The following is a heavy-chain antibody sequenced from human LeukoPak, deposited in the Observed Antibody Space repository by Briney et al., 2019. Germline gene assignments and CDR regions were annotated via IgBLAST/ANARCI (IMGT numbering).Heavy chain of an antibody. Sequence: SVKVSCKASGGTFSSYAISWLRQAPAQGLEWMGGIIPIFGTANYAQKFQGRVTITADESTSTAYMELSSLRSEDTAVYYCARALGYCSSTSCYPDDYWGQGTLVTVSS. CDR3: ARALGYCSSTSCYPDDY. V-gene: IGHV1-69*13. CDR2: IIPIFGTA. CDR1: GGTFSSYA. D-gene: IGHD2-2*01. J-gene: IGHJ4*02.